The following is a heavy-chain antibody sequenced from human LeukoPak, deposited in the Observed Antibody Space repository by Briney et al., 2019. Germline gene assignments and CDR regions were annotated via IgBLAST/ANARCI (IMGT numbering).Heavy chain of an antibody. CDR3: ARVYDLYCTNGVCPGAGDY. D-gene: IGHD2-8*01. V-gene: IGHV1-69*05. J-gene: IGHJ4*02. CDR2: IIPIFGTA. CDR1: GGTFSSYA. Sequence: GASVKVSCKASGGTFSSYAISWVRQAPGQGLEWMGGIIPIFGTANYAQKLQGRVTMTTDTSTSTAYMELRSLRSDDTAVYYCARVYDLYCTNGVCPGAGDYWGQGTLVTVSS.